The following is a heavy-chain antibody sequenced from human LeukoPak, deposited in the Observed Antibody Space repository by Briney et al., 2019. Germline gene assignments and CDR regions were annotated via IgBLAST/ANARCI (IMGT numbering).Heavy chain of an antibody. CDR1: GGSMNSYY. D-gene: IGHD6-13*01. V-gene: IGHV4-59*08. CDR3: ARQSYSSSWGSYYFDF. Sequence: SEALSLTCTVSGGSMNSYYWSWIRQAPGKGLEWIGYTYYSGSTNYNPTLKSRVTISVDTSKNQFSLKLTSVTAADTAVFYCARQSYSSSWGSYYFDFWGQGALVTVSS. J-gene: IGHJ4*02. CDR2: TYYSGST.